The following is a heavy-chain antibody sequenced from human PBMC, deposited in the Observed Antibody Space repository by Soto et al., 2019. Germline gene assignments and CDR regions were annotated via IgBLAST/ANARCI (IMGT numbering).Heavy chain of an antibody. CDR3: ARDKYCSGGSCRKNWFDP. D-gene: IGHD2-15*01. CDR2: IYDDGSA. J-gene: IGHJ5*02. CDR1: GGSLSSSY. V-gene: IGHV4-59*01. Sequence: SETLCLTCTVSGGSLSSSYWSWIRQPPGKGLEWLAYIYDDGSANYNPSLKSRATISLDMSKNQFSLKLTSVTAADTAVYYCARDKYCSGGSCRKNWFDPWGQGTLVTVS.